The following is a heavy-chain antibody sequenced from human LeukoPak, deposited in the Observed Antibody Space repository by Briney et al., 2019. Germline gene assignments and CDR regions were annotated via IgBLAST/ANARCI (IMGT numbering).Heavy chain of an antibody. D-gene: IGHD3-10*01. CDR2: IYSGGST. V-gene: IGHV3-53*01. Sequence: GGSLRLSCAASGFTVSSNYMSWVRQAPGKGLEWVSVIYSGGSTYYADSVKGRFTISRDNFKNTLYLQMNSLRAEDTAVYYCARGPNYYGSADTDWGQGTLITVSS. CDR1: GFTVSSNY. J-gene: IGHJ4*02. CDR3: ARGPNYYGSADTD.